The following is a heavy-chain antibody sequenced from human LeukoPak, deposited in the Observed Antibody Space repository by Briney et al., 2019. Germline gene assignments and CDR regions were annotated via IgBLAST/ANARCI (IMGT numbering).Heavy chain of an antibody. Sequence: PSETLSLTCTVSGYSITRGYYWGWIRQPPGKGLERIGSIYHSGTTYYNPSLKSRVVISVDTSKNQFSLKLNSVTAADTAVYYCARSGPYYYHYMDVWGKGTTVTVSS. CDR2: IYHSGTT. V-gene: IGHV4-38-2*02. J-gene: IGHJ6*03. CDR1: GYSITRGYY. CDR3: ARSGPYYYHYMDV. D-gene: IGHD3-10*01.